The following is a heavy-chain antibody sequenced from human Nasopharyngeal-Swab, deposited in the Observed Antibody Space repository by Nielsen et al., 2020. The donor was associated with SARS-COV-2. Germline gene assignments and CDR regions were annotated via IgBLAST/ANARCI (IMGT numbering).Heavy chain of an antibody. CDR2: FDPEDGET. D-gene: IGHD3-3*01. Sequence: ASVKVSCKVSGYTLTELSMHWVRQAPGKGLEWMGGFDPEDGETIYAQKFQDRAKITADQSTRTAYMELSSLRSDDTAVYYCARDTIFGLALYYYYGLGVWGQGTTVTVSS. CDR3: ARDTIFGLALYYYYGLGV. V-gene: IGHV1-24*01. CDR1: GYTLTELS. J-gene: IGHJ6*02.